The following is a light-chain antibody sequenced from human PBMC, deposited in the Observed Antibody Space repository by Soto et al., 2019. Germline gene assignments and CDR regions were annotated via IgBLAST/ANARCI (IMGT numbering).Light chain of an antibody. CDR2: EVT. V-gene: IGLV2-14*01. Sequence: QSVLTQPASVSGSPGQSITISCTGTSSDVGAYNYVSWYQQHPGNAPKLLVYEVTNRPSGVSDRFSGSKSGNTASLTISGLQAEDEADYYCNSYTNSSAVVFGGGTKLTVL. CDR1: SSDVGAYNY. CDR3: NSYTNSSAVV. J-gene: IGLJ2*01.